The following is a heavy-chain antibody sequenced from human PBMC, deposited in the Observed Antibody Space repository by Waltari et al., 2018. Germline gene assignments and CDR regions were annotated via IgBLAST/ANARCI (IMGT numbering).Heavy chain of an antibody. V-gene: IGHV3-23*01. CDR3: ANLGAAMRVYSFDGLDV. Sequence: EVQLLESGGGLVQPGGSLRLSCAASGFTFTNYAMNWVRQAPGKGLDWVSFIRGRGGSTYYAGSVKGRFTISRDNSKKTLYLQMNSLRGEDTAVYYCANLGAAMRVYSFDGLDVWGQGTTVTVSS. CDR1: GFTFTNYA. D-gene: IGHD2-2*01. CDR2: IRGRGGST. J-gene: IGHJ6*02.